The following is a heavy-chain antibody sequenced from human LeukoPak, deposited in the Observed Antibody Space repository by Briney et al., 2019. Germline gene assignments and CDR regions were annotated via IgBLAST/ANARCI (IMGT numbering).Heavy chain of an antibody. J-gene: IGHJ4*02. D-gene: IGHD4-11*01. V-gene: IGHV4-59*08. CDR1: GGSVSHYY. CDR3: ANTNYENFDY. CDR2: IYFSGST. Sequence: PSETLSLTCAVSGGSVSHYYWSWIRQPPGKGLEWIGYIYFSGSTNYNPSLKSRVTISIDASKSQFSLKLSSVTAADTAVYYCANTNYENFDYWGQGTLVTVSS.